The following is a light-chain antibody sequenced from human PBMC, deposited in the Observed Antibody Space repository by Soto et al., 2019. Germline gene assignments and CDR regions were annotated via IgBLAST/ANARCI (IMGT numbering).Light chain of an antibody. CDR3: SSYAGNMNLI. CDR1: SSDVGGHNN. J-gene: IGLJ2*01. CDR2: EVS. V-gene: IGLV2-8*01. Sequence: QSALTQPPSASGSPGQSVTISCTGSSSDVGGHNNVSWYQQHPGKAPKLMIYEVSKRPSGVPDRFSGSKSVNTASLTVSGLQAEDEADYYCSSYAGNMNLIFGGGTKVTVL.